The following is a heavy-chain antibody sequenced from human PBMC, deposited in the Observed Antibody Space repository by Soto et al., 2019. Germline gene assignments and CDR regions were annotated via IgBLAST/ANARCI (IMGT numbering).Heavy chain of an antibody. Sequence: QVQLVESGGGVVQPGRSLRLSCAASGFTFSSYAMHWVRQPPGKGLDWVAVISYDGNDESYTDSVKGRFTSSRDTSKNTLYLQMNSLRPEDTAVYYCAKDRTSNFWSAYFDSWGQGTLIAVSS. J-gene: IGHJ4*02. CDR1: GFTFSSYA. D-gene: IGHD3-3*01. V-gene: IGHV3-30-3*01. CDR3: AKDRTSNFWSAYFDS. CDR2: ISYDGNDE.